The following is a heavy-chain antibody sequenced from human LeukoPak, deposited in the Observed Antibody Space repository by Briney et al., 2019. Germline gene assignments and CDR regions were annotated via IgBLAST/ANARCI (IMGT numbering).Heavy chain of an antibody. V-gene: IGHV1-18*01. CDR3: ARDYIVHGDY. J-gene: IGHJ4*02. D-gene: IGHD5-12*01. CDR2: ISGYNGNT. CDR1: GYTFTSYG. Sequence: GASVKVSCKASGYTFTSYGLHWVRQAPGQGLEWMGWISGYNGNTNYAQNLRGRVTMTTDTSTSTAYMELRSLTSDDTAVYFCARDYIVHGDYWGQGTLVTVSS.